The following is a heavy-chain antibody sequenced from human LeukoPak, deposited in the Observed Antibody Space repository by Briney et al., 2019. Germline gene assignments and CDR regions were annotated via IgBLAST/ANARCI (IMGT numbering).Heavy chain of an antibody. J-gene: IGHJ4*02. CDR1: GFTFSSYA. V-gene: IGHV3-7*01. D-gene: IGHD3-3*01. Sequence: GGSLRLSCAASGFTFSSYAMSWVRQAPGKGLEWVANIKQDGSEKYYVDSVKGRFTISRDNAKNSLYLQMNSLRAEDTAVYYCARAWVDTIFGVVIHNYFDYWGQGTLVTVSS. CDR2: IKQDGSEK. CDR3: ARAWVDTIFGVVIHNYFDY.